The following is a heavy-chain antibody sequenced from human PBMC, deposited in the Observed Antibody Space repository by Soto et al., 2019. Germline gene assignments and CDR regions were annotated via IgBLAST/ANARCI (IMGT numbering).Heavy chain of an antibody. CDR3: VRVGDDYANCDSGMDV. J-gene: IGHJ6*02. Sequence: QVQLQESGPGLVKPSQTLSLTCTVSGGSISSGDYYWSWIRQPPGQGLEWIGYIYYSGSTYYNPSLKRRVTISVATSKNQFSLKLSSVTAANTAVYYCVRVGDDYANCDSGMDVWGQGATVTVSS. D-gene: IGHD4-4*01. CDR2: IYYSGST. V-gene: IGHV4-30-4*01. CDR1: GGSISSGDYY.